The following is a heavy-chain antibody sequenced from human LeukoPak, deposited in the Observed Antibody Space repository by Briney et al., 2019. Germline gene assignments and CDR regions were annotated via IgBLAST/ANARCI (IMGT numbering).Heavy chain of an antibody. CDR1: GFTFTNYA. CDR3: ARGFVLGAAKNYFDY. D-gene: IGHD2-21*02. Sequence: GRSLRPSCAASGFTFTNYALHWVRQAPGKGLEWVAVISYDGTNKYYADSVKGRFTISRDNSKNTLSLQMNSLRAEDTALYYCARGFVLGAAKNYFDYWGQGALVTVSS. V-gene: IGHV3-30-3*01. CDR2: ISYDGTNK. J-gene: IGHJ4*02.